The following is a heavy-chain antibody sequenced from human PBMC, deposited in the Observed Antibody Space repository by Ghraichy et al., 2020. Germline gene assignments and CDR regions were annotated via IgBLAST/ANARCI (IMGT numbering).Heavy chain of an antibody. CDR3: AKHSQVLRYFDRSPYFYFGMDV. J-gene: IGHJ6*02. CDR2: ISYTSTTI. CDR1: GFTFSGSG. V-gene: IGHV3-48*04. D-gene: IGHD3-9*01. Sequence: GGSLRLSCEASGFTFSGSGMNWVRQVPGKGLEWVSYISYTSTTIYYADSLRGRFTISRNNAKNSLYLQINSLRAEDTAVYYCAKHSQVLRYFDRSPYFYFGMDVWGQGTTVIVSS.